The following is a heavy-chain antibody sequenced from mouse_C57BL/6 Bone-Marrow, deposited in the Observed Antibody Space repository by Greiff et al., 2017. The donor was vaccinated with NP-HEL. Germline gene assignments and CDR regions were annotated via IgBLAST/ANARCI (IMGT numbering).Heavy chain of an antibody. V-gene: IGHV15-2*01. CDR3: ARGRAAQAPYAMDY. CDR2: ILPSIGRT. Sequence: VQLQQSGSELRSPGSSVKLSCKDFDSEVFPIAYMSWVRQKPGHGFEWIGGILPSIGRTLYGEKFEDKATLDADTLSNTAYLELNSLTSEDSAIYYCARGRAAQAPYAMDYWGQGTSVTVSS. CDR1: DSEVFPIAY. D-gene: IGHD3-2*02. J-gene: IGHJ4*01.